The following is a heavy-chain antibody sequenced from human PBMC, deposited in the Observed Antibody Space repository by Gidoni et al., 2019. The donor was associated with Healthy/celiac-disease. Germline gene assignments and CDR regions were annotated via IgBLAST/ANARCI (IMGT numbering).Heavy chain of an antibody. CDR2: IKSKTDGGTT. CDR3: TTDLGYCSGGSCYPFDY. V-gene: IGHV3-15*07. J-gene: IGHJ4*02. CDR1: GFTFSNAW. D-gene: IGHD2-15*01. Sequence: EVQLVESGGGLVKPGGSLRVSCAASGFTFSNAWMNGVRQAPGKGLEWVGRIKSKTDGGTTDYAAPVKGRFTISRDDSKNTLYLQMNSLKTEDTAVYYCTTDLGYCSGGSCYPFDYWGQGTLVTVSS.